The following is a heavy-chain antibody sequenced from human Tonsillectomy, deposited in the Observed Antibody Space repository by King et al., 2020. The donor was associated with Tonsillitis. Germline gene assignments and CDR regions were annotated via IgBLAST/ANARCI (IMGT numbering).Heavy chain of an antibody. CDR1: GGSISSYY. Sequence: VQLQESGPGLVKPSETLSLTCTVSGGSISSYYWSWIRQPPGKGLEWLGYIYYSGSTNYNPSLKSRVTISVDTSKNQFSLKLSSVTAADTAVYYCARHKYSYYGMDVWGQGTTVTVSS. V-gene: IGHV4-59*01. CDR2: IYYSGST. J-gene: IGHJ6*02. CDR3: ARHKYSYYGMDV.